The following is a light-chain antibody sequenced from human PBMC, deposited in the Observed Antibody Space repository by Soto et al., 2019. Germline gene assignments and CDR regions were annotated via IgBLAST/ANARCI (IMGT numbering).Light chain of an antibody. CDR3: TPYTISSPHKV. CDR1: SSDVGGYNY. Sequence: QSALTQPASVSGSPGQSITISCTGTSSDVGGYNYVSWYQQHPGKAPKLMIYEVSNRPLGGSNRFSGSKSGNTASLTISGLQAEDEADYYCTPYTISSPHKVFGTGTKVTVL. V-gene: IGLV2-14*01. CDR2: EVS. J-gene: IGLJ1*01.